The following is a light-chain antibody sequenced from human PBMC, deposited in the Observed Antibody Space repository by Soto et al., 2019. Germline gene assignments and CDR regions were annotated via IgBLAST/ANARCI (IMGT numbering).Light chain of an antibody. V-gene: IGKV2-28*01. J-gene: IGKJ1*01. CDR3: MQALQTPPT. Sequence: DIVMTQSPLSLPVTPGEPASISCRSSQSLLHNNGYNFLDWYLQRPGQSPHLLIYLGSNRASGVPDRFSGSGSGTDFTLKISRVEAEDVGIYYCMQALQTPPTFGQGTKVDIK. CDR2: LGS. CDR1: QSLLHNNGYNF.